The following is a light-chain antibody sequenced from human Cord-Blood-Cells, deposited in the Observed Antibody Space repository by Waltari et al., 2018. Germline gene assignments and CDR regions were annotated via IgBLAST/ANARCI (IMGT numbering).Light chain of an antibody. CDR1: QDISNY. CDR2: DAS. V-gene: IGKV1-33*01. Sequence: QMTRSPSSLSASVGDRVTITCQASQDISNYLNWYQQKPGKAPKLLIYDASNLETGVPSRFSGSGSGTDFTFTISSLQPEDIATYYCQQYDNLPLTFGGGTKVEIK. CDR3: QQYDNLPLT. J-gene: IGKJ4*01.